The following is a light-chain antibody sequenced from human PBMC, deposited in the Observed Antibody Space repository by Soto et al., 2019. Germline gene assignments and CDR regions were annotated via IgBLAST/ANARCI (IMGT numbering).Light chain of an antibody. Sequence: EIVLTQSPGTLSLSPGEGATLSCRASQNVGGRFLAWYQQKPGQAPRLLINVASTRATGIPDRFSGSGSGTDFTLTISRLEPEDFAVYYCQQYGTSPIAFGQGTRLEIK. V-gene: IGKV3-20*01. CDR2: VAS. CDR3: QQYGTSPIA. CDR1: QNVGGRF. J-gene: IGKJ5*01.